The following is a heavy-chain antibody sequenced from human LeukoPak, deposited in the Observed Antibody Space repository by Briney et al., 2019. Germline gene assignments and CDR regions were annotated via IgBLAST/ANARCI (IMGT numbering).Heavy chain of an antibody. D-gene: IGHD1-26*01. V-gene: IGHV4-59*08. J-gene: IGHJ4*02. CDR1: GGSISSYY. Sequence: SETLSLTCTVSGGSISSYYWSWIRQPPGKGLEWIGYIYYSGSTNYNPSLKSRVTISVDTSKNQFSLKLSSVTAADTAVYYCARARNSGSYWGVDYWGQGTLVTVSS. CDR2: IYYSGST. CDR3: ARARNSGSYWGVDY.